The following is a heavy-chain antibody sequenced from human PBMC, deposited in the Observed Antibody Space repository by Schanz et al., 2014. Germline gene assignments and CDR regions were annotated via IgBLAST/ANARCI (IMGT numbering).Heavy chain of an antibody. Sequence: EVQLVESGGALVQPGGSLRLSCAASGFTFSRYAMHWVRQAPGKGLEWVANIGDDGADKFYLDSVRGRFTISRDNTKNFLHLEMNNLRAEDTAVYFCARESGGQNDLDTEPHKYTYMDVWGKGTTXTVSS. D-gene: IGHD1-1*01. CDR1: GFTFSRYA. J-gene: IGHJ6*03. CDR3: ARESGGQNDLDTEPHKYTYMDV. CDR2: IGDDGADK. V-gene: IGHV3-7*01.